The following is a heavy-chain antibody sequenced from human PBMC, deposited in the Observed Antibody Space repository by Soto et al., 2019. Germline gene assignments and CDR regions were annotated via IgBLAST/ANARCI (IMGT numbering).Heavy chain of an antibody. D-gene: IGHD5-18*01. Sequence: SVKVSCKASGGTFSSYAISWVRQAPGQGLEWMGGIIPIFGTANYAQKFQGRVTITADESTSTAYMELSSLRSEDTAVYYCARSPINVDTALGYIGWFDPWGQGTLVTVSS. CDR3: ARSPINVDTALGYIGWFDP. CDR1: GGTFSSYA. CDR2: IIPIFGTA. V-gene: IGHV1-69*13. J-gene: IGHJ5*02.